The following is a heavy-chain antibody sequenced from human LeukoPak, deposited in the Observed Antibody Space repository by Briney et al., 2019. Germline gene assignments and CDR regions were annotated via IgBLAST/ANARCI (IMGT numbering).Heavy chain of an antibody. CDR3: ARARLVVTGMDV. J-gene: IGHJ6*03. D-gene: IGHD3-22*01. CDR1: GFTLSYYN. CDR2: ISSSSSYI. V-gene: IGHV3-21*01. Sequence: GGSLRLSCAASGFTLSYYNMNWVRQAPGKGLEWVSSISSSSSYIYYADSVKGRFTISRDNAKNSLYLQMNSLRADDTAVYYCARARLVVTGMDVWGKGTTVTVSS.